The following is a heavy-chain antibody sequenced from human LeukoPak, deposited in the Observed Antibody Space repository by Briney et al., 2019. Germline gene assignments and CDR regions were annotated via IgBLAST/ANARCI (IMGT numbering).Heavy chain of an antibody. V-gene: IGHV4-34*01. CDR1: GGSFSGYY. J-gene: IGHJ4*02. Sequence: SETLSLTCAVYGGSFSGYYWSWIRQPPGKGLEWIGEINHSGSTNYNPSPKSRVTISVDTSKNQFSLKLSSVTAADTAVYYCARVYYDSSGSAAGLDYWGQGTLVTVSS. D-gene: IGHD3-22*01. CDR3: ARVYYDSSGSAAGLDY. CDR2: INHSGST.